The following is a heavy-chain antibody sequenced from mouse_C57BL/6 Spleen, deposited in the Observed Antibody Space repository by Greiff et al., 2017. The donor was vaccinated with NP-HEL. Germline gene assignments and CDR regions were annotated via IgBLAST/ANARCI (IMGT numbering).Heavy chain of an antibody. CDR2: IRSKGSNYAT. CDR1: GFSFNTYA. J-gene: IGHJ3*01. D-gene: IGHD2-2*01. CDR3: VRDGSAWFAY. V-gene: IGHV10-3*01. Sequence: EVKLLESGGGLVQPKGSLKLSCAASGFSFNTYAMHWVRQAPGKGLEWVARIRSKGSNYATYYADSVKDRFTISRDNSQSMLYLQMNNLKTEDTAMYYCVRDGSAWFAYWGQGTLVTVSA.